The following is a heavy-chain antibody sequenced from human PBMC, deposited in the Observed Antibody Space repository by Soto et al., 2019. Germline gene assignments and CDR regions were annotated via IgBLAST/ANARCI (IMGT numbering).Heavy chain of an antibody. CDR2: INPNGGST. CDR3: ARDLGAPSYYYYYGMDV. CDR1: GYTFTSYY. Sequence: QVQLVQSGAEVKKPGASVKVSCKASGYTFTSYYMHWVRQAPGQGLEWMGIINPNGGSTSYAQKFQGRVTMTRDTSTSTVYMELSSLRSEDTAVYYCARDLGAPSYYYYYGMDVWGQGTTVTASS. J-gene: IGHJ6*02. V-gene: IGHV1-46*01.